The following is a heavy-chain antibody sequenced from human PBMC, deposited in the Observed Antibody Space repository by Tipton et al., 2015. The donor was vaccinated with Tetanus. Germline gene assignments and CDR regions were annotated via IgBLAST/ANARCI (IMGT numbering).Heavy chain of an antibody. J-gene: IGHJ4*02. CDR3: ARAPGGGSYRMHF. CDR1: GFTFNRYR. V-gene: IGHV3-48*02. CDR2: ISSAGSPI. D-gene: IGHD3-16*02. Sequence: GSLRLSCAASGFTFNRYRMNWVRQPPGKGLEWISYISSAGSPIYCADSVEGRFTISRDNAKNLLYLQMHNLRDEDTAVYYCARAPGGGSYRMHFWGQGTLVAVSS.